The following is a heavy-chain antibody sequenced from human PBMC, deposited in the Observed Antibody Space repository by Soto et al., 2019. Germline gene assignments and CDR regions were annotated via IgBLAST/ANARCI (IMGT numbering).Heavy chain of an antibody. D-gene: IGHD3-10*01. CDR2: ISSSSTYI. CDR3: ARGDMVRGVIPRVEY. V-gene: IGHV3-21*01. J-gene: IGHJ4*02. CDR1: GFTFSSYS. Sequence: EVQLVESGGGLVKPGGSLRLSCAASGFTFSSYSMNWVRQAPGKGLEWVSSISSSSTYIYYADSVKGRFTISRDNARNSLYLQMSSLRAEDSAVYYCARGDMVRGVIPRVEYWGQGTLVTVSS.